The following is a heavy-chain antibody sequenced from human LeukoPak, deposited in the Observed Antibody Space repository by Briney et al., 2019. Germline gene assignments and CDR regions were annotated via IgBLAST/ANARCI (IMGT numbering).Heavy chain of an antibody. Sequence: GGSLRLSCAASGFTFSSYGMHWVRQAPGKGLEWVAVVSYDGSNKYYADSVKGRFTISRDNSKNTLYLQMNSLSAEDTAVYYCAKVYLTYYYDSSGYGFQDCWGQGALVTVSS. CDR2: VSYDGSNK. V-gene: IGHV3-30*18. J-gene: IGHJ4*02. D-gene: IGHD3-22*01. CDR3: AKVYLTYYYDSSGYGFQDC. CDR1: GFTFSSYG.